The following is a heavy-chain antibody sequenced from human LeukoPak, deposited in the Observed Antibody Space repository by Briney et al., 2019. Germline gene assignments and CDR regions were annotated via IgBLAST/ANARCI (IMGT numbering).Heavy chain of an antibody. CDR1: GFTFSSYW. V-gene: IGHV3-74*01. Sequence: GGSLRLSCAASGFTFSSYWMHWVRQAPGKGLVWVSRINSDGSSTSYADSVKGRFTISRDNAKNTLYLQMNSLRAEDTAVYYCAIAWGGLPTQTDYWGQGTLVAVSS. D-gene: IGHD1-26*01. J-gene: IGHJ4*02. CDR3: AIAWGGLPTQTDY. CDR2: INSDGSST.